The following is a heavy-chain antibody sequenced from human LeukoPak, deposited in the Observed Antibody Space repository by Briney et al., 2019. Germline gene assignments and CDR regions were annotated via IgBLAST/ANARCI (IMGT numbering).Heavy chain of an antibody. Sequence: GESLKISCKGSEHSFSTDWIGWVRQMPGKGLEWMGIIYLGDSDTRYSPSFQGQVTISADKSIYTAYVQWSSLKASDTGMYYCARVRAEGDFDYWGQGTLVTVSS. D-gene: IGHD3-10*01. CDR3: ARVRAEGDFDY. CDR2: IYLGDSDT. CDR1: EHSFSTDW. V-gene: IGHV5-51*01. J-gene: IGHJ4*02.